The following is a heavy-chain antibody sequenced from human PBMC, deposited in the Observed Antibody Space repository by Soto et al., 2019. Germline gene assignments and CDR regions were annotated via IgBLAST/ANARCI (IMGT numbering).Heavy chain of an antibody. D-gene: IGHD3-22*01. J-gene: IGHJ5*02. CDR1: GYTFTSYG. CDR2: ISAYNGNT. CDR3: ARGPDSSGYYTLWFDP. Sequence: ASVKVSCKASGYTFTSYGISWVRQAPGQGLEWMGWISAYNGNTNYAQKLQGRVTMTTDTSTSTAYMELRSLRSDDTAVYYCARGPDSSGYYTLWFDPWGQGTLVTVSS. V-gene: IGHV1-18*01.